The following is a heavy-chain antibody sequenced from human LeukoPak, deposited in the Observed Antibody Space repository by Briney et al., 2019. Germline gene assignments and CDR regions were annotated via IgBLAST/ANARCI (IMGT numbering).Heavy chain of an antibody. D-gene: IGHD5-18*01. J-gene: IGHJ4*02. Sequence: PSETLSLTCAVYGGSFSGYYWSWIRQPPGKGLEWIGEINHSGSTNYNPSLKSRVTISVDTSKNQFSLKLSSVTAADTAVYYCARDMGGRYSYGFDYWGQGTLVTVSS. CDR1: GGSFSGYY. CDR3: ARDMGGRYSYGFDY. V-gene: IGHV4-34*01. CDR2: INHSGST.